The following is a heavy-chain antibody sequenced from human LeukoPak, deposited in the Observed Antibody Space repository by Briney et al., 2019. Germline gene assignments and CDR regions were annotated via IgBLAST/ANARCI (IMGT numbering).Heavy chain of an antibody. J-gene: IGHJ5*01. CDR1: GFTVSSNY. CDR2: IYSGDNT. V-gene: IGHV3-66*01. Sequence: GGSLRLSCAASGFTVSSNYMSWVRQAPGKGLEWVSLIYSGDNTYYADSVKGRFTISRDNSKNTLYLQMNSLRVEDTAVYYCVNWFDSWGQGTLVTVSS. CDR3: VNWFDS.